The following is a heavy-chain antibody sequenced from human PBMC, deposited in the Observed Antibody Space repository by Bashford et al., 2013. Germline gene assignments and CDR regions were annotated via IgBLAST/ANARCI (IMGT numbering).Heavy chain of an antibody. J-gene: IGHJ3*02. CDR3: TRHTSVVVVAATRVDAFDI. Sequence: GSLRLSCAASGFTFSGSAMHWVRQASGKGLEWVGRIRSKANSYATAYAASVKGRFTISRDDSKNTAYLQMNSLKTEDTAVYYCTRHTSVVVVAATRVDAFDIWGQGTMVTVSS. CDR2: IRSKANSYAT. CDR1: GFTFSGSA. V-gene: IGHV3-73*01. D-gene: IGHD2-15*01.